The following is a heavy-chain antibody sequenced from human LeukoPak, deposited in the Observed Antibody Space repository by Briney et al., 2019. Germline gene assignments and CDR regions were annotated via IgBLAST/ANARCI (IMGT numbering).Heavy chain of an antibody. J-gene: IGHJ5*02. Sequence: GESLKISCKGSGYSFTSYWIGWVRQMPGEGLEWMGIIYPGDSDTRYSPSFQGQVTISADKSISTAYLQWSSLKASDTAMYYCARHMIHCSGGSCLPAWFDPWGQGTLVTVSS. CDR1: GYSFTSYW. CDR2: IYPGDSDT. V-gene: IGHV5-51*01. CDR3: ARHMIHCSGGSCLPAWFDP. D-gene: IGHD2-15*01.